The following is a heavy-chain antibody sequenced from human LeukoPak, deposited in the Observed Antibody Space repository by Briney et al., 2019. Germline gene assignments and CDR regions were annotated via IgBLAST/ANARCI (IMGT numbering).Heavy chain of an antibody. Sequence: GGSLRLSCAASGFSFSSYSMNWVRQAPGKGLEWVSSISISNTYIYYVDSLKGRFTISRDNAKSSLYLQMNSLRAEDTAVYYCAKDLAYCGGDCFRAFDIWGQGTMVTVSS. CDR2: ISISNTYI. CDR3: AKDLAYCGGDCFRAFDI. J-gene: IGHJ3*02. CDR1: GFSFSSYS. D-gene: IGHD2-21*02. V-gene: IGHV3-21*04.